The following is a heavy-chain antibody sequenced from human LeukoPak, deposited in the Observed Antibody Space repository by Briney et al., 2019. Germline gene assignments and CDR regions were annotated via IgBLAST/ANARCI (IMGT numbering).Heavy chain of an antibody. Sequence: GRSLRLSCAASGFAFSSYAMHWVRQAPGKGLEWVAVISYDGSNKYYADSVKGRFTISRDNSKNTLYLQMNSLRAEDTAVYYCARDGSSSGYYLFDYWGQGTLVTVSS. V-gene: IGHV3-30-3*01. CDR1: GFAFSSYA. J-gene: IGHJ4*02. CDR2: ISYDGSNK. CDR3: ARDGSSSGYYLFDY. D-gene: IGHD3-22*01.